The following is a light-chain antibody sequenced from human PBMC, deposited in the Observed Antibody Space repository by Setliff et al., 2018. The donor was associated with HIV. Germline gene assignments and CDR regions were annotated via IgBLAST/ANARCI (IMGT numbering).Light chain of an antibody. CDR1: SSNIGNNY. CDR2: DNY. Sequence: QSVLTQPPSVSAAPGQKVTISCSGSSSNIGNNYVSWYQQLPGTAPKLLIYDNYKRPSGIPDRFSGSRSGTSATLGITGLQTGDEADYYCGTWDTSLSAGWVFGTGTKVTVL. V-gene: IGLV1-51*01. CDR3: GTWDTSLSAGWV. J-gene: IGLJ1*01.